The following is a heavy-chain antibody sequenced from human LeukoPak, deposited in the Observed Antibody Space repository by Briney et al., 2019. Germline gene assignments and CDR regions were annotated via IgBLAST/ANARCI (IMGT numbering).Heavy chain of an antibody. J-gene: IGHJ6*03. V-gene: IGHV3-30*02. CDR3: AKEARSRYYYYMDV. D-gene: IGHD6-6*01. Sequence: GGSLRLSSAARGFTFSSYGMHWVRQAPGKGLEWVAFIRYDGSNKYYADSVKGRFTISRDNSKNTLYLQMNSLRAEDTAVYYCAKEARSRYYYYMDVWGKGTTVTVSS. CDR2: IRYDGSNK. CDR1: GFTFSSYG.